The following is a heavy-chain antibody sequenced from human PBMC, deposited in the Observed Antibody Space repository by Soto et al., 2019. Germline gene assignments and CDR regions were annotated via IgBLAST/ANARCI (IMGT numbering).Heavy chain of an antibody. CDR1: GFTFSSYA. CDR3: ANSDYVWGSYREIDY. J-gene: IGHJ4*02. D-gene: IGHD3-16*02. Sequence: GGSLRLSCAASGFTFSSYAMSWVRQAPGKGLEWVSAISGSGGSTYYADSVKGRFTISRDNSKNTLYLQMNSLRAEDTAVYYCANSDYVWGSYREIDYWGQGTLVTVSS. CDR2: ISGSGGST. V-gene: IGHV3-23*01.